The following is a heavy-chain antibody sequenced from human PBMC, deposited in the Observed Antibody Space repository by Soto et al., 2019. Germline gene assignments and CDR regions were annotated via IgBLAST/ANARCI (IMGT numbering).Heavy chain of an antibody. CDR3: TRHPERIAAAGTDLDY. D-gene: IGHD6-13*01. CDR2: IRSKANSYAT. J-gene: IGHJ4*02. Sequence: EVQLVESGGGLVQPGGSLTLSCAASGFTFSGSAMHWVRQASGKGLEWVGRIRSKANSYATAYAASVKGGFTISRDDSKNTAYLQLNRLKPEDTDVYYCTRHPERIAAAGTDLDYWGQGPLVTVAS. V-gene: IGHV3-73*01. CDR1: GFTFSGSA.